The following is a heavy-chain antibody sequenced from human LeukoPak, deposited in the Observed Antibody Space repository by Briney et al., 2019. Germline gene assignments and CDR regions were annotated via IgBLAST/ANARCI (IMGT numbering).Heavy chain of an antibody. CDR2: IKNDGSIT. Sequence: GGSLRLSCAASGFTFSSYWMHWVRQVPGKGLVWVSHIKNDGSITSYADSVKGRFTISRDNAKNTLYLQMNSLRTEDTAVYYCAKNSLSSRLRYFDYWGQGTLVTVSS. CDR1: GFTFSSYW. V-gene: IGHV3-74*01. CDR3: AKNSLSSRLRYFDY. D-gene: IGHD4-17*01. J-gene: IGHJ4*02.